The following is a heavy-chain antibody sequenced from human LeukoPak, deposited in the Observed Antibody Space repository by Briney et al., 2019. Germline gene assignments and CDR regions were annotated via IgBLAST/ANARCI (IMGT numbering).Heavy chain of an antibody. J-gene: IGHJ4*02. Sequence: GGSLSLSCAPSGLTFRTIWMHWVRQAPGKGLMWVSCKNEEGTTIDYAHSVKGRFTVSRDYAKHTLFPQMNNPRTEDTALYVCAAARTIRFEYWGQGSLVIVSA. CDR2: KNEEGTTI. D-gene: IGHD6-25*01. V-gene: IGHV3-74*01. CDR3: AAARTIRFEY. CDR1: GLTFRTIW.